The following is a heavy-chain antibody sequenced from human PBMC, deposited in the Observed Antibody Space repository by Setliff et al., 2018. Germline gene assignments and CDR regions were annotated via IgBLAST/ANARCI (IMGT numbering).Heavy chain of an antibody. CDR1: GGSIINSYY. CDR2: ISTSGNT. D-gene: IGHD3-3*01. CDR3: RFWSSYYKNDY. V-gene: IGHV4-4*07. Sequence: PSETLSLTCTVSGGSIINSYYWSWIRQPAGKGLEWIGRISTSGNTNYNPSLKSRVTVSVDTPTNQFSLKVFSVTAADTAVYYCRFWSSYYKNDYWAQGTLVTVSS. J-gene: IGHJ4*02.